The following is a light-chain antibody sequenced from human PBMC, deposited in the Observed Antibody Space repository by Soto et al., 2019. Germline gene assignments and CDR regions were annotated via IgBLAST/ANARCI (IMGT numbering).Light chain of an antibody. CDR3: QQRNNWVT. CDR1: QSVSNSY. J-gene: IGKJ4*01. Sequence: EIVLTQSPGTLSLSPGERATLSCRASQSVSNSYFAWYQQKPGQAPRLLIYDASNRATGIPARFSGSGSGTDFTLTISSLEPEEFAVYYCQQRNNWVTFGGGTKVEIK. CDR2: DAS. V-gene: IGKV3D-20*02.